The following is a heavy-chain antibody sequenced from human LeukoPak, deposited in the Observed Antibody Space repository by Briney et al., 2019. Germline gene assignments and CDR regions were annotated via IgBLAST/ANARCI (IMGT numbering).Heavy chain of an antibody. D-gene: IGHD5-18*01. Sequence: SETLSLTCTVSGGSISSYYWSWIRQPPGKGLEWIGYLYTSGSTNYNPSLKSRVTISIDTSKNQFSLKLSSVTAADTAVYFCARGRGYSYGPPYYYMDVWGKGTTVTVSS. CDR1: GGSISSYY. CDR3: ARGRGYSYGPPYYYMDV. CDR2: LYTSGST. V-gene: IGHV4-4*09. J-gene: IGHJ6*03.